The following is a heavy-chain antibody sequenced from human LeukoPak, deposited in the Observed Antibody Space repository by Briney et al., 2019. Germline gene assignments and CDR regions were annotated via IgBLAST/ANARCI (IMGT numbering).Heavy chain of an antibody. Sequence: GGTLRLSCAASGFTFSSYGMSWLRQAPGKGLEWVSAISGSGGSTYYADSVKGRFTISRDNSKNTLYLQMNSLRAEDTAVYYCAKDRPTVVTRRHYFDYWGQGTLVTVSS. CDR3: AKDRPTVVTRRHYFDY. CDR2: ISGSGGST. D-gene: IGHD4-23*01. CDR1: GFTFSSYG. J-gene: IGHJ4*02. V-gene: IGHV3-23*01.